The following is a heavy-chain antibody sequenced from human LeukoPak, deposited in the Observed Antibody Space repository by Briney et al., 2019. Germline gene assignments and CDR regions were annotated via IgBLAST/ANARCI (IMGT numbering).Heavy chain of an antibody. CDR3: AKDRAAPSGGYYFDY. D-gene: IGHD6-6*01. J-gene: IGHJ4*02. Sequence: GGSLRLSCSASGFTFSSYAMHWVRQAPGKGLEYVSAISSNGGSTYYADSVRGRFTISRDNSKNTLFLQMNSLRAEDTAVYYCAKDRAAPSGGYYFDYWGQGTLVTVSS. CDR1: GFTFSSYA. CDR2: ISSNGGST. V-gene: IGHV3-64*04.